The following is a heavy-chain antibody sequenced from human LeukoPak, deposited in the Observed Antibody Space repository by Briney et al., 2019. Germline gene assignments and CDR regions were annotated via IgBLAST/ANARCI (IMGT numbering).Heavy chain of an antibody. CDR3: ARDGRASSAFDI. D-gene: IGHD1-26*01. CDR1: GGSISSYY. CDR2: IYYSGST. V-gene: IGHV4-59*01. J-gene: IGHJ3*02. Sequence: SETLSLTCTVSGGSISSYYWSWIRQPPGKGLEWIGYIYYSGSTNYNPSLKSRVTISVDTSKNQFSLKLSSVTAADTAVYYCARDGRASSAFDIWGQGTMVTVSS.